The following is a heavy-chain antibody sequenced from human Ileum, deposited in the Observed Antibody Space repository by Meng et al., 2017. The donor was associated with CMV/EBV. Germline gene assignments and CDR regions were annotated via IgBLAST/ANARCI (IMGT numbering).Heavy chain of an antibody. J-gene: IGHJ4*02. CDR1: GSSFSNSW. CDR3: ASTGPLYGLYFCY. Sequence: GESLKISCAASGSSFSNSWMIWVRRAPGKGLEWVAKTNEDGSDKYYVDSVKGRFTIFRDNDKNSVYLEMNSLRAEDTAVYYCASTGPLYGLYFCYWGQGTLVTVSS. CDR2: TNEDGSDK. D-gene: IGHD2-8*01. V-gene: IGHV3-7*01.